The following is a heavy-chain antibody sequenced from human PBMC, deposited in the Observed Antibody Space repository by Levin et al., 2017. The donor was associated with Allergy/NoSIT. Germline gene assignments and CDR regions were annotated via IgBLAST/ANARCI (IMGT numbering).Heavy chain of an antibody. D-gene: IGHD2-2*01. CDR3: AIGRDCTITSCYGWFDP. CDR1: ENTFTTYW. J-gene: IGHJ5*02. Sequence: GGSLRLSCKVSENTFTTYWIGWVRQMPGKGLEWMGIIHPGDSDTKYSPSFQGQVTISVDNSISTAYLQWNSLKASDTAMYYCAIGRDCTITSCYGWFDPWGQGTLVIVSS. CDR2: IHPGDSDT. V-gene: IGHV5-51*01.